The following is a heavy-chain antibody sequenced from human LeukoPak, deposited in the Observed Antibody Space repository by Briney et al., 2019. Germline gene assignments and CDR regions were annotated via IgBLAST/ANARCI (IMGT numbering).Heavy chain of an antibody. J-gene: IGHJ5*02. CDR1: GFTFSTYE. CDR3: ARLLDISDH. CDR2: ITGSGSTK. Sequence: PGGSLRLSCAATGFTFSTYETNWVRQAPGKGLEWLSYITGSGSTKYYADSVRGRFTISRDNSKNSLYLQINSLRAEDTAVYYRARLLDISDHWGQGTLVTVSS. V-gene: IGHV3-48*03. D-gene: IGHD3-22*01.